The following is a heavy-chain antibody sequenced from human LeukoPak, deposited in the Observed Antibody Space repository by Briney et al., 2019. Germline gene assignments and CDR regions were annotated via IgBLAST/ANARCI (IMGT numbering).Heavy chain of an antibody. CDR2: ISGSGGST. CDR1: GFTFSSYA. CDR3: AKENQWFGELFRSEYFQH. Sequence: GGSLRLSCVASGFTFSSYAMSWVRQAPGKGLEWVSAISGSGGSTYYADSVKGRFTISRDNSKNTLYLQMNSLRAEDTAVYYCAKENQWFGELFRSEYFQHWGQGTLVTVSS. V-gene: IGHV3-23*01. J-gene: IGHJ1*01. D-gene: IGHD3-10*01.